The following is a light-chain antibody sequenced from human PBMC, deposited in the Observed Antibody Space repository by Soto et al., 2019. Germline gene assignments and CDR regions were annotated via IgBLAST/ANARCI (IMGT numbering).Light chain of an antibody. J-gene: IGLJ1*01. CDR1: SRDVGGYNF. CDR2: EVT. CDR3: SSYAGNNNYV. V-gene: IGLV2-8*01. Sequence: QSALTQPPSAYGSPGQSVTISYTGNSRDVGGYNFVSWYQHHPGKAPKLMIYEVTKRPSGVPDRFSGSKSGNTASLTVSGLQAEDEADYYCSSYAGNNNYVFGAGTKLTVL.